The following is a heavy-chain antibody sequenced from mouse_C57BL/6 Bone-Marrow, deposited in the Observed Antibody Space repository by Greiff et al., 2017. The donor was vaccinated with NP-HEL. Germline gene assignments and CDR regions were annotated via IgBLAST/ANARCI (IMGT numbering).Heavy chain of an antibody. CDR3: TRDLDTTVVGRGYFDY. CDR1: GFTFSSYA. D-gene: IGHD1-1*01. Sequence: EVKLVESGEGLVKPGGSLKLSCAASGFTFSSYAMSWVRQTPEKRLEWVAYISSGGDYIYYADTVKGRFTISRDNARNTVYLQMSILKSEDTAMYYCTRDLDTTVVGRGYFDYWGQGTTLTVSS. J-gene: IGHJ2*01. V-gene: IGHV5-9-1*02. CDR2: ISSGGDYI.